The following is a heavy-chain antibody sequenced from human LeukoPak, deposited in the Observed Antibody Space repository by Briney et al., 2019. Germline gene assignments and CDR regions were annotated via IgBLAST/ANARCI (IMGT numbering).Heavy chain of an antibody. D-gene: IGHD1-26*01. CDR2: INQDGGSI. V-gene: IGHV3-7*03. Sequence: GGSLRLSWAASGFTFSSHRLNWVRRAPGKGLDWVAIINQDGGSIGYGDSVKGRFTISRDNAKNSLYLQMNSLRVDDTAVYYCVRDPGGGAYDLWGQGTMVTVSS. CDR1: GFTFSSHR. CDR3: VRDPGGGAYDL. J-gene: IGHJ3*01.